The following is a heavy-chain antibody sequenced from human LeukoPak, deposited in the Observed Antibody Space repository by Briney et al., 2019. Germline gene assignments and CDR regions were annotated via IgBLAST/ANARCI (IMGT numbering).Heavy chain of an antibody. V-gene: IGHV3-21*01. CDR1: GFTFSSYS. J-gene: IGHJ6*03. CDR2: ISSSSSYI. Sequence: PGGSLRLSCAASGFTFSSYSMNWARQAPGKGLEWVPSISSSSSYIYHADSVKGRFTISRDNAKNSLYLQMNSLRAEDAAVYYCARTMKYTVTTTYYMDVWGKGTTVTVSS. CDR3: ARTMKYTVTTTYYMDV. D-gene: IGHD4-11*01.